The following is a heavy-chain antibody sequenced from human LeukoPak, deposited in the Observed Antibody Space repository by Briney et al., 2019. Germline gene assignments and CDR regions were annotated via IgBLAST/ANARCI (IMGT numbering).Heavy chain of an antibody. CDR2: MNPNSGNT. D-gene: IGHD6-13*01. CDR3: ARGVIAAPGEDAFDI. V-gene: IGHV1-8*03. CDR1: GYTFTGYY. J-gene: IGHJ3*02. Sequence: ASVKVSCKVSGYTFTGYYMHWVRQAPGQGLEWMGWMNPNSGNTGNAQKFQGRVTITRNTSMSTAYMELSSLRSEDTAVYYCARGVIAAPGEDAFDIWGQGTMVTVSS.